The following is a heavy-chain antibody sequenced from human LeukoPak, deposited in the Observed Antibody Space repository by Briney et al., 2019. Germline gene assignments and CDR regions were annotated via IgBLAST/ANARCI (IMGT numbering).Heavy chain of an antibody. CDR2: ISSSSSTI. V-gene: IGHV3-48*01. CDR1: GFTFSSYS. D-gene: IGHD6-13*01. Sequence: PGGSLRLSCAASGFTFSSYSMNWVRQAPGKGLEWVSYISSSSSTIYYADSVKGRFTISRDNAKNSLYLQMDSLRAEDTAVYYCARDKIAAAADNYYYYYYMDVWGKGTTVTVSS. J-gene: IGHJ6*03. CDR3: ARDKIAAAADNYYYYYYMDV.